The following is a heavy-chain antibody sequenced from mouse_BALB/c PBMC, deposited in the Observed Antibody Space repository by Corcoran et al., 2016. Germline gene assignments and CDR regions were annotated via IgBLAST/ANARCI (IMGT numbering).Heavy chain of an antibody. D-gene: IGHD1-1*01. Sequence: EVQLQQSGAELVKPGASVKLSCTASGFNIKDTYMHWVKQRPEQGLEWIGRIDPANGNTKYDPKFQGKATITADTSSNTAYLQLSSLTSEDTAVYYCARRGDGRSSAWCAYWGQGTLVTVSA. V-gene: IGHV14-3*02. J-gene: IGHJ3*01. CDR1: GFNIKDTY. CDR3: ARRGDGRSSAWCAY. CDR2: IDPANGNT.